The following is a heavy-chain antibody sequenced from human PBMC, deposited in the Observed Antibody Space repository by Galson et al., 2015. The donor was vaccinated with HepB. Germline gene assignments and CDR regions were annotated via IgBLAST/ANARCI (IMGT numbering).Heavy chain of an antibody. V-gene: IGHV3-48*01. CDR2: ISSSSSTI. J-gene: IGHJ3*02. CDR1: GFTFSSYS. CDR3: ARDPEVVVAATSDAFDI. D-gene: IGHD2-15*01. Sequence: SLRLSCAASGFTFSSYSMNWVRQAPGKGLEWVSYISSSSSTIYYADSVKGRFTISRDNAKNSLYLQMNSLRAEDTAVYYCARDPEVVVAATSDAFDIWGQGTMVTVSS.